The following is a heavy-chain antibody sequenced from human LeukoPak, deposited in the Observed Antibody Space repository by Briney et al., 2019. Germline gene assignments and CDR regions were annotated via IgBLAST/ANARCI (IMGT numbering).Heavy chain of an antibody. J-gene: IGHJ4*02. CDR2: FYPEDGET. Sequence: GASVKVSCKVSGYTLTELSMHWVRQAPGKGLEWMGGFYPEDGETIYAQKFQGRVTMTEDTSTDTAYMELSSLRSEDTAVYYCATPLAYYYGSGGGLDYWGQGTLVTVSS. D-gene: IGHD3-10*01. CDR1: GYTLTELS. CDR3: ATPLAYYYGSGGGLDY. V-gene: IGHV1-24*01.